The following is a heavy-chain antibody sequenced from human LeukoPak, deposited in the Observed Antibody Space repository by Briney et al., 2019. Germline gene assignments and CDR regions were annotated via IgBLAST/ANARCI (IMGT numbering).Heavy chain of an antibody. J-gene: IGHJ4*02. CDR2: ISSSSSYI. CDR3: ARDVGEEHYYDSSGPIIG. V-gene: IGHV3-21*01. Sequence: PGGSLRLSCAASGFTFSSYSTNWVRQAPGKGLEWVSSISSSSSYIYYADSVKGRFTISRDNAKNSLYLQMNSLRAEDTAVYYCARDVGEEHYYDSSGPIIGWGQGTLVTVSS. CDR1: GFTFSSYS. D-gene: IGHD3-22*01.